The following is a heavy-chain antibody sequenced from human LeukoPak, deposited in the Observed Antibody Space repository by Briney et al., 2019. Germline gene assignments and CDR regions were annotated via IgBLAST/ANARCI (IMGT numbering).Heavy chain of an antibody. V-gene: IGHV4-38-2*02. CDR1: GYSISSGYY. CDR2: IYHSGRT. J-gene: IGHJ5*02. CDR3: AREYCSSTSCWGRAWFDP. D-gene: IGHD2-2*01. Sequence: SETLSRTCTVSGYSISSGYYWGWIRQPPGKGLEWIGSIYHSGRTYYNPSLKSRVTISVDTSKNQFSLKLSSVTAADTAVYYCAREYCSSTSCWGRAWFDPWGQGTLVTVSS.